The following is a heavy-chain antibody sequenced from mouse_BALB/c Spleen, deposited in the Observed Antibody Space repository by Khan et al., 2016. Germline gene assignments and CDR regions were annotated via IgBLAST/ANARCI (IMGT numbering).Heavy chain of an antibody. J-gene: IGHJ4*01. Sequence: QIQLVQSGPELKKPGETVRISCKASGYTFTTAGMQWVQKMPGKGLKWIGWINTHSGVPKYAEDFKGRFAFSLETSASTAYLQISNLKNEDTATYFCARWGSLRGTIDYWGQGTSVTVSS. V-gene: IGHV9-4*02. CDR3: ARWGSLRGTIDY. CDR2: INTHSGVP. CDR1: GYTFTTAG.